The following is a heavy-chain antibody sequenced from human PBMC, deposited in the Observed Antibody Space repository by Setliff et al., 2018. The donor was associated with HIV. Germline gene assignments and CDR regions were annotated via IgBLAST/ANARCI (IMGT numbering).Heavy chain of an antibody. CDR3: ARQGDGYNLYHVYYFDY. CDR2: IYHSGTT. V-gene: IGHV4-38-2*01. J-gene: IGHJ4*02. Sequence: PSETLSLTCAVSGYSISSGYYRGWIRQTPGEGLEWIGSIYHSGTTYYNPSLRSRVTISVDTSKNQFSLKLSSVTAADTAVYYCARQGDGYNLYHVYYFDYWGQGTLVTVSS. D-gene: IGHD5-12*01. CDR1: GYSISSGYY.